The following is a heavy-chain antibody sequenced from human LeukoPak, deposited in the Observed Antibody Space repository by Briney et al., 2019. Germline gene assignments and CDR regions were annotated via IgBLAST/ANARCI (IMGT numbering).Heavy chain of an antibody. CDR2: IWYDGSNK. D-gene: IGHD3-3*01. CDR3: AKDSKRDRYPFGVVMGRSYYYGMDV. V-gene: IGHV3-33*06. Sequence: GGSLRLSCAASGFTFSSYGMHWVRQAPGKGLEWVAVIWYDGSNKYYADSVKGRFTISRDNSKNTLYLQMNSLRAEDTAVYYCAKDSKRDRYPFGVVMGRSYYYGMDVWGQGTTVTVSS. CDR1: GFTFSSYG. J-gene: IGHJ6*02.